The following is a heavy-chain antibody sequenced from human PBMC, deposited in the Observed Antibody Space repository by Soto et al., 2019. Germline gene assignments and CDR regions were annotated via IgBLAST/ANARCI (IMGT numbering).Heavy chain of an antibody. CDR2: IIPILGIA. V-gene: IGHV1-69*04. CDR1: GGTFSSYT. J-gene: IGHJ6*03. CDR3: ARDRGQLATRGPYYYYYYMDV. D-gene: IGHD6-6*01. Sequence: SVKVSCKASGGTFSSYTISWVRQAPGQGLEWMGRIIPILGIANYAQKFQGRVTITADKSTSTAYMELSSLRSEDTAVYYCARDRGQLATRGPYYYYYYMDVWGKGTTVTVSS.